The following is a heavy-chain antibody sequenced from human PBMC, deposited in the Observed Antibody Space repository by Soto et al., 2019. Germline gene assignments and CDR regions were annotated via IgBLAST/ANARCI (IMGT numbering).Heavy chain of an antibody. J-gene: IGHJ4*02. CDR3: ARDTDLTLVTTLDY. CDR2: INISNGNT. V-gene: IGHV1-3*04. Sequence: SVKVSCKASVYTFKSYQIYLVRQAPGQRLECMGWINISNGNTEYSENFQGRVTMTRDTSASTAYMDLSSLRSEDTAVYYCARDTDLTLVTTLDYWGQGTPVTVSS. D-gene: IGHD4-17*01. CDR1: VYTFKSYQ.